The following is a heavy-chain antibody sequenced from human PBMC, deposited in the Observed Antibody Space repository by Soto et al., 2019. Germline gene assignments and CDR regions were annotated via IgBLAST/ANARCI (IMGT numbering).Heavy chain of an antibody. Sequence: SETLSLTCAVYGGSFSGYYWSWIRQPPGKGLEWIGEINHSGSTNYNPSLKSRVTISVDTSKNQFSLKLSSVTAADTAVYYCARGRPHFGMDVWGQGTTVTVSS. CDR3: ARGRPHFGMDV. J-gene: IGHJ6*02. D-gene: IGHD6-25*01. CDR1: GGSFSGYY. CDR2: INHSGST. V-gene: IGHV4-34*01.